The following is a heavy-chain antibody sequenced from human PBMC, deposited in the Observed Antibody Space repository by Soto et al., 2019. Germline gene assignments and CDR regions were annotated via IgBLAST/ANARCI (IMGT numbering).Heavy chain of an antibody. V-gene: IGHV1-3*01. Sequence: QVQLVQSGAEVKKPGASVKVSCKASGYTLTTYALHWVRQAPGQRPEWMGWINPASGHTKYSKKFQDRVTITRDTSASTGYMELSSLRSQDTAVYYCGRSVVGATGEILYNAMDVWGQGTTVTVS. D-gene: IGHD1-26*01. J-gene: IGHJ6*02. CDR2: INPASGHT. CDR3: GRSVVGATGEILYNAMDV. CDR1: GYTLTTYA.